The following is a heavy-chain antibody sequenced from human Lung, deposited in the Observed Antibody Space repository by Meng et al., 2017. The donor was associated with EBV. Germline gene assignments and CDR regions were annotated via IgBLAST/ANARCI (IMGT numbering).Heavy chain of an antibody. Sequence: GPGLVNPSQTLSRVCTVSGGSIRFDDYYWSWIRQPPGKGLEWIGYSYDNGSTSYPPSLMSRVTISVDTSRNQFSLKLTSVTAADTAVYYCAREYSSSSGLPGPWGQGTLVTASS. J-gene: IGHJ5*02. CDR3: AREYSSSSGLPGP. V-gene: IGHV4-30-4*08. D-gene: IGHD6-6*01. CDR2: SYDNGST. CDR1: GGSIRFDDYY.